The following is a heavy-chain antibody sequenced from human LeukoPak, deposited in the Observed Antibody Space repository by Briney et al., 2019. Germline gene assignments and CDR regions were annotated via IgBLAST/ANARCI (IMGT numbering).Heavy chain of an antibody. J-gene: IGHJ4*02. CDR1: GYTFTSYY. V-gene: IGHV1-46*01. Sequence: PGASVNVSCKASGYTFTSYYMHWVRQAPGQGLEWMGLINPSGGSTSYAQKFQGRVTMTRDMSTSTVYMELSSLRSEDTAVYYCARGPVYYYGSGSYPDYWGQGTLVTVSS. D-gene: IGHD3-10*01. CDR3: ARGPVYYYGSGSYPDY. CDR2: INPSGGST.